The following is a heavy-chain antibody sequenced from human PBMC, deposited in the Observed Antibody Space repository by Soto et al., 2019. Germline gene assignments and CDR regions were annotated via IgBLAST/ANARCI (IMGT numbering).Heavy chain of an antibody. J-gene: IGHJ5*02. CDR1: GGSISSSDSY. CDR3: ARRTPLYASESSRFDP. D-gene: IGHD3-10*01. V-gene: IGHV4-39*01. Sequence: GPVGASETLSLTCTVSGGSISSSDSYWGWIRRPPGKGLEWVGTIDYSGGTTYNPSLESRVTISVDTSKNQFSLRLSSVTAADTAVYYCARRTPLYASESSRFDPWGQGALVTVSS. CDR2: IDYSGGT.